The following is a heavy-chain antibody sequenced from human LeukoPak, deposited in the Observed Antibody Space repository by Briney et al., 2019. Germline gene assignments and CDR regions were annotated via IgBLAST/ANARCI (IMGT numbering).Heavy chain of an antibody. Sequence: GGSLRLSCSASGLTFKNYGMSWVRQAPGKGLEWVSAISGSGGNTSYADSVKGRFTFSRDNSKNTIFLQMNSLRVEDTAVYYCASNLVVVPAAMFKVWGQGTLVTVSS. CDR1: GLTFKNYG. J-gene: IGHJ4*02. V-gene: IGHV3-23*01. CDR2: ISGSGGNT. CDR3: ASNLVVVPAAMFKV. D-gene: IGHD2-2*01.